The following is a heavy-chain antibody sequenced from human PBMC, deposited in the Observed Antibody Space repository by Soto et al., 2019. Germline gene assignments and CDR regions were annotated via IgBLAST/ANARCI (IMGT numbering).Heavy chain of an antibody. CDR3: AKDPIAAAGLSYYYYYMDV. V-gene: IGHV3-30*18. D-gene: IGHD6-13*01. CDR1: GFTFSSYG. CDR2: ISYDGSNK. J-gene: IGHJ6*03. Sequence: GGSLRLSCAASGFTFSSYGMHWVRQAPGKGLEWVAVISYDGSNKYYADSVKGRFTISRDNSKNTLYLQMNSMRAEDTAVYYCAKDPIAAAGLSYYYYYMDVWGKGTTVTVSS.